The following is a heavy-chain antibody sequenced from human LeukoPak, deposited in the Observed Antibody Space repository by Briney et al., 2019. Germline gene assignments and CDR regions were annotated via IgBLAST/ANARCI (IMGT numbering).Heavy chain of an antibody. CDR2: IGTYNGNT. Sequence: GASVNVSLKASGYTFNRYGVNWVRQAPGQGLGWMGWIGTYNGNTNLAQKFKGRVTMTTDTGTSTAYMELKSLRLGDTAVYYCAKDRVGAPPGDWEYLGACGCFGICGERKPGSVSS. CDR3: AKDRVGAPPGDWEYLGACGCFGI. CDR1: GYTFNRYG. V-gene: IGHV1-18*01. D-gene: IGHD3-16*01. J-gene: IGHJ3*02.